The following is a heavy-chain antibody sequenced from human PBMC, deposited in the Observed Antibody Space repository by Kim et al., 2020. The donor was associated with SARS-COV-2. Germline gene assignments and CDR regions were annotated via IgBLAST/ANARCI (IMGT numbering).Heavy chain of an antibody. V-gene: IGHV4-39*01. J-gene: IGHJ4*02. CDR3: ARHRIVRSGSYDY. Sequence: YNPALKSRVTISVDTSKNQFSLKLSSVTAADTAVYYCARHRIVRSGSYDYWGQGTLVTVSS. D-gene: IGHD3-10*01.